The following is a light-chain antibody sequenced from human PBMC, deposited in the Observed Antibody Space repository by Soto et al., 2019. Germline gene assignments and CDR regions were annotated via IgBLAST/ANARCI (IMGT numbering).Light chain of an antibody. J-gene: IGKJ3*01. Sequence: IQLTQSPSSLSASVGDRVSITCRASQDIKTYLAWYQQKQGKAPKLLISGTFTLQSGVQSRFNGSRSGTDFTLTISSLQPEDFATYYCQHLNNYPPFTFGPGTKVDLE. CDR1: QDIKTY. CDR2: GTF. CDR3: QHLNNYPPFT. V-gene: IGKV1-9*01.